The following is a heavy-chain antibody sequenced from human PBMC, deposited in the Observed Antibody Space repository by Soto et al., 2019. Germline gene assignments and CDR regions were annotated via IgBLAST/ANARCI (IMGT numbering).Heavy chain of an antibody. Sequence: ASVKVSCKASGYTLTSYGISWVRQAPGQGLEWMGWISAYNGNTNYAQKLQGRVTMTTDTSTSTAYMELRSLRSDDTAVYYCARVLAAPRGAPPPGDWFDRWGQGTLVTVSS. V-gene: IGHV1-18*04. D-gene: IGHD3-10*01. CDR2: ISAYNGNT. CDR3: ARVLAAPRGAPPPGDWFDR. J-gene: IGHJ5*02. CDR1: GYTLTSYG.